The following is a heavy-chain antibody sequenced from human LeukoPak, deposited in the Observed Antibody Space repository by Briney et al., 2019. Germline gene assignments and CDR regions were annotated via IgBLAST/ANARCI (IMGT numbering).Heavy chain of an antibody. J-gene: IGHJ4*02. CDR1: GFTFSSYW. D-gene: IGHD1-26*01. CDR2: INSDGSST. V-gene: IGHV3-74*01. Sequence: GGSLRLSCAASGFTFSSYWMHWVRQAPGKGLVWVSRINSDGSSTSYADSVKGRFTISRDNAKNTLYLQMNSLRAEDTAVYYCARAYYSGSPIYYFDHWGQGTLVTVSS. CDR3: ARAYYSGSPIYYFDH.